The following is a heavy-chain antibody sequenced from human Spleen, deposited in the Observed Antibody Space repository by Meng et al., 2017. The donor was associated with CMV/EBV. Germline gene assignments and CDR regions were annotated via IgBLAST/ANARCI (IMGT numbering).Heavy chain of an antibody. CDR3: ARGKDHNWNGDYYYGMDV. J-gene: IGHJ6*02. CDR1: GFTFRSYA. V-gene: IGHV3-21*01. Sequence: GGSLRPSCAASGFTFRSYAMNWVRRAPGKGLEWVSSISARGNYIYSAESVKGRFTISRDDAKNSLSLQINSLRDEDTAVYYCARGKDHNWNGDYYYGMDVWGQGTTVTVSS. D-gene: IGHD1-20*01. CDR2: ISARGNYI.